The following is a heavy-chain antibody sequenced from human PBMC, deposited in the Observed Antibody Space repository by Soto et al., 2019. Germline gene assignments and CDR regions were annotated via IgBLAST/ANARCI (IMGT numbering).Heavy chain of an antibody. J-gene: IGHJ4*02. CDR3: ARTQLWFGESPFYYFDY. V-gene: IGHV3-48*02. CDR2: ISSSSSTI. CDR1: GFTFSSYS. Sequence: GGSLRLSCAASGFTFSSYSMNWVRQAPGKGLEWVSYISSSSSTIYYADSVKGRFTISRDNAKNSLYLQMNSLRDEDTAVYYCARTQLWFGESPFYYFDYWGQGTLVTVSS. D-gene: IGHD3-10*01.